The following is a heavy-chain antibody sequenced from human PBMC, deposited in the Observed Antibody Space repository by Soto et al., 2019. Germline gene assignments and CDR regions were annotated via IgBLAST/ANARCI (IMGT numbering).Heavy chain of an antibody. J-gene: IGHJ4*02. V-gene: IGHV3-23*01. CDR1: GFTFSSYA. CDR2: ISGSGGST. D-gene: IGHD3-22*01. Sequence: GGSLRLSCAASGFTFSSYAMSWVRQAPGKGLEWVSAISGSGGSTYYADSVKGRFTISRDNSKNTLYLQMNSLRAEDTAVYYCASQIAPRDYYDSSGYYSVGSYYFDYWGQGILVTVSS. CDR3: ASQIAPRDYYDSSGYYSVGSYYFDY.